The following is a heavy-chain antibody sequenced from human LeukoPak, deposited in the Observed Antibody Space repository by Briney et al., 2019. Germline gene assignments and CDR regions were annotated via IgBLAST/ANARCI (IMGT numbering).Heavy chain of an antibody. CDR3: ARDLEAGSTYYFDY. V-gene: IGHV3-66*01. CDR2: ICSAGTT. D-gene: IGHD1-1*01. J-gene: IGHJ4*02. CDR1: GFTVSSSY. Sequence: PGGSLRLSCAASGFTVSSSYMSWVRQAPGKGLEWVSIICSAGTTYYADSVKGRFTISRDNSKNTVYLQVNSLRDEDTALYYCARDLEAGSTYYFDYWGQGTMVTVSS.